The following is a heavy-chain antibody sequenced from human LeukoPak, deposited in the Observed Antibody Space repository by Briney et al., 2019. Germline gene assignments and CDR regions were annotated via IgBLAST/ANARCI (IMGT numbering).Heavy chain of an antibody. J-gene: IGHJ6*03. CDR2: ISYDGSNK. CDR1: GFTFSSYA. V-gene: IGHV3-30-3*02. CDR3: AKSAYNYYYYMDV. Sequence: PGGSLRLSCAASGFTFSSYAMHWVRQAPGKGLEWVAVISYDGSNKYYADSVKGRFTISRDNSKNTLYLQMNSLRAEDTAVYYCAKSAYNYYYYMDVWGKGTTVTVSS.